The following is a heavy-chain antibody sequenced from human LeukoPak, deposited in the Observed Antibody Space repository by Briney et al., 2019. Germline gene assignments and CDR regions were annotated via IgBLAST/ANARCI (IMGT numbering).Heavy chain of an antibody. CDR1: GFTFTNYA. J-gene: IGHJ4*02. D-gene: IGHD2-15*01. CDR2: TVGIGPDT. CDR3: TKASAARCIGVFCYPFDH. Sequence: GGSLRLSCAASGFTFTNYAMTWVRQAPGKGLEWVAATVGIGPDTYHADSVKGRFTISRDNSKNILYMQMNSLRVEDTAVYYCTKASAARCIGVFCYPFDHWGQGTLVTVSS. V-gene: IGHV3-23*01.